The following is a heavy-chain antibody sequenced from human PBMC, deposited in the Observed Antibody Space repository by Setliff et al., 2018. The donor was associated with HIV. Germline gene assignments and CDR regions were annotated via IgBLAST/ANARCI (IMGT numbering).Heavy chain of an antibody. Sequence: ASVMVSCKASGYTFTSYAMHWVRQAPGQRLEWMGWINAGNGNTKYSQKFQGRVTITRDTSASTAYMELSSLRSEDTAVYYCASSPYGSGSYLIWGQGTLVTVSS. D-gene: IGHD3-10*01. CDR1: GYTFTSYA. CDR3: ASSPYGSGSYLI. CDR2: INAGNGNT. J-gene: IGHJ4*02. V-gene: IGHV1-3*01.